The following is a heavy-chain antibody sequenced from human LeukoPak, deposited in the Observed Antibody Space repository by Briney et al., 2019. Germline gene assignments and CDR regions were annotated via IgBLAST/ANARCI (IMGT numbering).Heavy chain of an antibody. CDR2: TFHSGSP. J-gene: IGHJ4*02. D-gene: IGHD2-21*01. V-gene: IGHV4-38-2*02. Sequence: SETLSLTCNVSGYSISSGYYWGWIRQPPGKALEWIGTTFHSGSPNYNPSLKSRVTISIDTSKNQFSLKLSSVTAADTAFCYCARDAGGDFDYWGQGTLVTVSS. CDR3: ARDAGGDFDY. CDR1: GYSISSGYY.